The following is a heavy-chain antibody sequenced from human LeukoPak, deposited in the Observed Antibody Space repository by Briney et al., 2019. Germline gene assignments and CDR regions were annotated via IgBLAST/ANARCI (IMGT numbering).Heavy chain of an antibody. Sequence: GGSLRLSCAASGFTYSSSAKSWVRQAPAKGLEWVSALSDNGGYTYYADSVQGRFTISRDNSKSTLCLQMNSLRAEDTAVYYCAKQLGYCSDGSCYFPYWGQGTLVTVSS. V-gene: IGHV3-23*01. CDR2: LSDNGGYT. J-gene: IGHJ4*02. CDR3: AKQLGYCSDGSCYFPY. D-gene: IGHD2-15*01. CDR1: GFTYSSSA.